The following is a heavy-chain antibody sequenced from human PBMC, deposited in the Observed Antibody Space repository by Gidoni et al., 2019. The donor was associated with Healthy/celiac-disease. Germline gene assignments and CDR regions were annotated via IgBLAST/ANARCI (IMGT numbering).Heavy chain of an antibody. CDR3: ASGIAAAGNLGEN. CDR1: GGSISSSSYY. CDR2: IYYSGST. D-gene: IGHD6-13*01. J-gene: IGHJ4*02. Sequence: QLQLQESGPGLVKPSETLSLTCTVSGGSISSSSYYWGWIRQPPGKGLEWIGSIYYSGSTYYNPSLKSRVTISVDTSKNQFSLKLSSVTAADTAVYYCASGIAAAGNLGENWGQGTLVTVSS. V-gene: IGHV4-39*01.